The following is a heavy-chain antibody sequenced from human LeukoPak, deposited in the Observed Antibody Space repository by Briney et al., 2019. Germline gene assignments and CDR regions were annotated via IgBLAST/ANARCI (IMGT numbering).Heavy chain of an antibody. D-gene: IGHD3-3*01. CDR2: ISWSSGII. CDR1: GFIFDDHG. V-gene: IGHV3-9*01. Sequence: GGTLRLSCAASGFIFDDHGMHWVRQAPGKGLEWVSGISWSSGIIGYADSVKGRFTISRDNAKNSLDLQMESLRAEDTAVYYCAKDTGSPADAITMEDNAFDIWGQGTMVTVSS. CDR3: AKDTGSPADAITMEDNAFDI. J-gene: IGHJ3*02.